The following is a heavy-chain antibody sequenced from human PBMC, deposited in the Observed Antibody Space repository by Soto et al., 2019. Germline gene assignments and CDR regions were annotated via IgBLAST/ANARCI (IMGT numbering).Heavy chain of an antibody. D-gene: IGHD2-2*01. CDR1: GYSFSNYW. Sequence: GESLKISCKGSGYSFSNYWIGWVRQMPGKGLAWMGIIYPGDSDTRYSPSFKGQVTMSADKSISTAYLQWSSLKASDTAIYYCARQALGYCSSSGCYYYYGMDVWGQGTTVTVSS. CDR2: IYPGDSDT. V-gene: IGHV5-51*01. J-gene: IGHJ6*02. CDR3: ARQALGYCSSSGCYYYYGMDV.